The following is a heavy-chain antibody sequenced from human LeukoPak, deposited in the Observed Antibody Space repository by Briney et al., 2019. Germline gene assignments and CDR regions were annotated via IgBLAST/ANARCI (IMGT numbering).Heavy chain of an antibody. J-gene: IGHJ4*02. CDR1: GGSISSYY. Sequence: SETLSLTCTVSGGSISSYYWSWIRQPPGKGLEWIGYIYYSGSTNYNPSLKSRVTISVDTSKNQFSPKLRSVTAADTAVYYCAGGSSGYYYSVDYWGQGTLVTVSS. CDR2: IYYSGST. D-gene: IGHD3-22*01. V-gene: IGHV4-59*01. CDR3: AGGSSGYYYSVDY.